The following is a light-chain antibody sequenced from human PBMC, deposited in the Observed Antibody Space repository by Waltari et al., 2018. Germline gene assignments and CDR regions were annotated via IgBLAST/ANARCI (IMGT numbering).Light chain of an antibody. Sequence: DILMTQSPTSLSASVGDRVTITCRASQSIHIYLNWYQQKPGKAPRLLIYAASSLQSGVPSRFSGSGSGTDFTLTISSLQPEDFATYYCQQYYSYPRTFGQGTKVEIK. V-gene: IGKV1-39*01. CDR2: AAS. CDR3: QQYYSYPRT. J-gene: IGKJ1*01. CDR1: QSIHIY.